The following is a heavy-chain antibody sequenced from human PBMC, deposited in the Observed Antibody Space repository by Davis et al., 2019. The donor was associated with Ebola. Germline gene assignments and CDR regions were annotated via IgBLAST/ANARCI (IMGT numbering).Heavy chain of an antibody. D-gene: IGHD6-13*01. CDR3: ARRSAAAGTGDGMDV. CDR2: IYPGDSDT. Sequence: KVSCKGSGYSFTSYWIGWVRQMPGKGLEWMGIIYPGDSDTRYSPSFQGQVTISADKSISTAYLQWSSLKASDTAMYYCARRSAAAGTGDGMDVWGQGTTVTVSS. J-gene: IGHJ6*02. V-gene: IGHV5-51*01. CDR1: GYSFTSYW.